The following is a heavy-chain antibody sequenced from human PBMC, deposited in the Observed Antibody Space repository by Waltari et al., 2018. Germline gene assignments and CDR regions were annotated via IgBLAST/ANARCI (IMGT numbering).Heavy chain of an antibody. V-gene: IGHV1-3*01. CDR3: MRHFGVVLTHFYYYGMDI. D-gene: IGHD3-3*01. Sequence: QVQIVQSGAEVKKPGASVKISCKASGYTFSTYSMHWVRQAPGHSLEWMAWINSGDGNTKYSQKVQDRITITPYTSASTAYMQLSSLRFEDTAVYYCMRHFGVVLTHFYYYGMDIWDQGTTVTVSS. J-gene: IGHJ6*02. CDR1: GYTFSTYS. CDR2: INSGDGNT.